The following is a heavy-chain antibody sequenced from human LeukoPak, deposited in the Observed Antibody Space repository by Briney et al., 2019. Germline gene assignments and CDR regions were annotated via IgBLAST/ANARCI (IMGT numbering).Heavy chain of an antibody. D-gene: IGHD2-15*01. Sequence: GGSLRLSCAASGFTFSGSVMHWVRQASGKGLEWVGRIRGKANNYATAYVASVKGRFTISRDDSKNTAFLQMNSLKTEDTAVYYCTSNYCSGGSCYLYWGQGTLVTVSS. V-gene: IGHV3-73*01. CDR2: IRGKANNYAT. J-gene: IGHJ4*02. CDR1: GFTFSGSV. CDR3: TSNYCSGGSCYLY.